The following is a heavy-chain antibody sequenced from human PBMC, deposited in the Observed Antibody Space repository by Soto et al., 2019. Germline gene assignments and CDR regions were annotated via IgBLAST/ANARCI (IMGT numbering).Heavy chain of an antibody. CDR1: GFTFSSYG. D-gene: IGHD3-10*01. CDR2: IWYDGSNK. J-gene: IGHJ5*01. CDR3: ASGGSGSYNNWFDS. Sequence: PGGSLRLSCAASGFTFSSYGMHWVRQAPGKGLEWVAVIWYDGSNKYYADSVKGRFTISRDNSKNTLYLQMNSLRAEDTAVYYCASGGSGSYNNWFDSWGQGTLVTVSS. V-gene: IGHV3-33*01.